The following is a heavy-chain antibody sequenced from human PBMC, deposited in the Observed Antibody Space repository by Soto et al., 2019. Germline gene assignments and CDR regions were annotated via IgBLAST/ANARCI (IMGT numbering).Heavy chain of an antibody. D-gene: IGHD4-4*01. CDR3: ARGRRTVTTLDWFDP. CDR2: IHNSGNT. J-gene: IGHJ5*02. V-gene: IGHV4-30-4*01. Sequence: QVQLQESGPGLVKFSQTLSLTCTVTGASISSGDYYWSGIRQSPGKGLEWIGNIHNSGNTHDNPSLNSRVTMSVDMSKNQFSLNVSSVTAADTAVYYCARGRRTVTTLDWFDPWGQGTMVTISS. CDR1: GASISSGDYY.